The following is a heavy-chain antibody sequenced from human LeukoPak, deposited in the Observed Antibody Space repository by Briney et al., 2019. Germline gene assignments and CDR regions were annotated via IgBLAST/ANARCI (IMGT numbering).Heavy chain of an antibody. J-gene: IGHJ6*02. CDR2: IYSGGAT. Sequence: PGGSLRLSCAASGFIVSSNYMSWVRQAPGKGLEWVSVIYSGGATYYADSVKGRFTISRDNSKNTVYLQINSLRAEDTAVYYCARDVVGPNRWVYGMDVWGQGTTVTVSS. D-gene: IGHD3/OR15-3a*01. CDR3: ARDVVGPNRWVYGMDV. CDR1: GFIVSSNY. V-gene: IGHV3-53*01.